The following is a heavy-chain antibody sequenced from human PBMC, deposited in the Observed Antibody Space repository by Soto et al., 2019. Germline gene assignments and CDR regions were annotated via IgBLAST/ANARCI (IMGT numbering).Heavy chain of an antibody. V-gene: IGHV4-39*01. J-gene: IGHJ4*02. CDR2: IYYSGST. Sequence: SETLSLTCTVSGGSISSSSYYWGWIRQPPGKGLEWIGSIYYSGSTYYNPSLKSRVTISVDTSKNQFSLKLSSVTAADTAVYYCARQFYTYYFDYWGQGTLVTVSS. CDR3: ARQFYTYYFDY. D-gene: IGHD2-2*02. CDR1: GGSISSSSYY.